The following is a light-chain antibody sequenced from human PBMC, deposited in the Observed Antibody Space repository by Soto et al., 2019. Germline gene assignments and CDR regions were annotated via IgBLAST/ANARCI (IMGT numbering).Light chain of an antibody. Sequence: EIPLTPSPSTLSGSVGDRVTLQFRASQGISTWLVWLQKKTGKAHKVLIYEASSLESGVPSRFSGSGSGTDFTLTISSLQPDDSATYYCQQASSFHLNFGGGTKGDIK. CDR2: EAS. V-gene: IGKV1-12*01. J-gene: IGKJ4*01. CDR3: QQASSFHLN. CDR1: QGISTW.